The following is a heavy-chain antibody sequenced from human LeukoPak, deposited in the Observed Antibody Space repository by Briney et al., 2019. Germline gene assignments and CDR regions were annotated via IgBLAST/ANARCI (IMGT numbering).Heavy chain of an antibody. CDR1: GFTVSSNY. CDR2: IYSGGST. J-gene: IGHJ4*02. CDR3: AGARARSRRTYYYDSSGLDY. D-gene: IGHD3-22*01. V-gene: IGHV3-53*01. Sequence: GGSLRLSCAASGFTVSSNYMSWVRQAPGKGLEWVSVIYSGGSTYYADSVKGRFTISRDNSKNTLYLQMNSLRAEDTAVYYCAGARARSRRTYYYDSSGLDYWGQGTLVTASS.